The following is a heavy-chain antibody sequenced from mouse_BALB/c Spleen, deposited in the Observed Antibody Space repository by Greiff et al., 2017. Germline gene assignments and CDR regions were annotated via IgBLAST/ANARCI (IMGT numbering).Heavy chain of an antibody. V-gene: IGHV1-7*01. CDR3: ARYGNAMDY. CDR2: INPSTGYT. J-gene: IGHJ4*01. D-gene: IGHD1-1*02. CDR1: GYTFTSYW. Sequence: QVQLQQSGAELAKPGASVKMSCKASGYTFTSYWMHWVKQRPGQGLEWIGYINPSTGYTEYNQKFKDKATLTADKSSSTAYMQLSSLTSEDSAVYYCARYGNAMDYWGQGTSVTVSS.